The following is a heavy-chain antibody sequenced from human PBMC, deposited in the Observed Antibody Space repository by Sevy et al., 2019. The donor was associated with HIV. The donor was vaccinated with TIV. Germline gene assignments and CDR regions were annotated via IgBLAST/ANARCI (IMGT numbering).Heavy chain of an antibody. CDR3: AKDNRPATMSNSSYYYYYGMDV. J-gene: IGHJ6*02. CDR1: GFTFSYYD. Sequence: GGSLRLSCAASGFTFSYYDMHWVRQVTGKGLEWVSAIGTGGDTYYPDSVKGRFTISRDNAKNSLFLQMNRLRSEDTALYYCAKDNRPATMSNSSYYYYYGMDVWGQGTTVTVSS. D-gene: IGHD6-6*01. CDR2: IGTGGDT. V-gene: IGHV3-13*01.